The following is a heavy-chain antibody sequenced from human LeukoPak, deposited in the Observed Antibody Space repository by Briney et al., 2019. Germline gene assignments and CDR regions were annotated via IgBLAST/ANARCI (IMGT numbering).Heavy chain of an antibody. CDR3: AREVTSGWYLIDYYYYYMDV. J-gene: IGHJ6*03. D-gene: IGHD6-19*01. CDR1: GDSVSSNSAA. CDR2: TYYRSKWYN. Sequence: SQTLSLTCAISGDSVSSNSAACNWIRQSPSRGLEWLGMTYYRSKWYNDYAVSVKSRITINPDTSKTQFSLQLNSVTPEDTAVYYCAREVTSGWYLIDYYYYYMDVWGKGTTVTVSS. V-gene: IGHV6-1*01.